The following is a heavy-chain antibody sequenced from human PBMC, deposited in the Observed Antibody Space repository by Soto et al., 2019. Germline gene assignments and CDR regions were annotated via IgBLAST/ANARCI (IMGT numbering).Heavy chain of an antibody. J-gene: IGHJ6*02. Sequence: PWGSLLLGCAASGFTFSSYSMNWVRQAPGKGLDLVPSISSSSSYIYYADSVKGRFTISRDNAKNSLYLQMNSLRAEDTAVYYCARNLQRGIVVVPGYYYYYGMDVWGQGTTVTVSS. CDR3: ARNLQRGIVVVPGYYYYYGMDV. CDR1: GFTFSSYS. V-gene: IGHV3-21*01. D-gene: IGHD2-2*01. CDR2: ISSSSSYI.